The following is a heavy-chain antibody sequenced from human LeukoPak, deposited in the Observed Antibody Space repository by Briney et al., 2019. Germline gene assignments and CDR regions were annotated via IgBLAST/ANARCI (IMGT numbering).Heavy chain of an antibody. CDR1: GYTFSSCV. CDR2: LWYAESNK. D-gene: IGHD1-26*01. Sequence: GGSLRVTCAASGYTFSSCVRHWVRQAPGKGLEWVAVLWYAESNKYFADSVKGRFTISRDNSKNTLYLQMNSLRAEDTAVYYCGRRIREERGMDVWGQGTTVTVSS. J-gene: IGHJ6*02. V-gene: IGHV3-33*01. CDR3: GRRIREERGMDV.